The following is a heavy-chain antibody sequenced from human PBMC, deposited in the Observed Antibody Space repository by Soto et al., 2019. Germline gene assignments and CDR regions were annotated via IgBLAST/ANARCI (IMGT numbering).Heavy chain of an antibody. V-gene: IGHV1-69*02. J-gene: IGHJ3*02. D-gene: IGHD5-12*01. CDR2: IIPILGIA. CDR3: ARHTAEYSGYDISLGSAFDI. Sequence: GASVKVSCKASGGTFSSYTISWVRQAPGQGLEWMGRIIPILGIANYAQKFQGRVTITADKSTSTAYMELSSLRSEDTAVYYCARHTAEYSGYDISLGSAFDIWGQGTMVTVSS. CDR1: GGTFSSYT.